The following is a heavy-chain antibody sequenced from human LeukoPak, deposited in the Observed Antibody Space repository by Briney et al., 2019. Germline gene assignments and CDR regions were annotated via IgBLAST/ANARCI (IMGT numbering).Heavy chain of an antibody. J-gene: IGHJ3*02. Sequence: GASVKVSCKASGGTFSSYAISWVRQAPGQGLEWMGGIIPIFGTANYAQKFQGRVTITADESTSTAYMELSSLRSEDTAVYYCARAKHIVVVTSAFDIWGQGTMVTVSS. V-gene: IGHV1-69*13. CDR2: IIPIFGTA. CDR1: GGTFSSYA. CDR3: ARAKHIVVVTSAFDI. D-gene: IGHD2-21*02.